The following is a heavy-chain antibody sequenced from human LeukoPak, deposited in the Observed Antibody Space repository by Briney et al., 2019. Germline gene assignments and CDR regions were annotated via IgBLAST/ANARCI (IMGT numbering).Heavy chain of an antibody. Sequence: PGGSLRLSCAASGFTFSSYSMSWVRQAPGKGLEWVSAISDSGDSTYYAASVKGGFTISRDNSKKRLFLQMNSLRAEDTAVYYCAKVPVVSAASYYFDHWGQGTLVTVSS. CDR3: AKVPVVSAASYYFDH. CDR2: ISDSGDST. D-gene: IGHD2-2*01. CDR1: GFTFSSYS. V-gene: IGHV3-23*01. J-gene: IGHJ4*02.